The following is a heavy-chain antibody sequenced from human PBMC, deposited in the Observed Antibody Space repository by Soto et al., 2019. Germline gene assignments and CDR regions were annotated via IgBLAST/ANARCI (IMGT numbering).Heavy chain of an antibody. D-gene: IGHD3-22*01. CDR1: GGLFSSYP. CDR3: ARCGSGYTWFNEF. J-gene: IGHJ4*02. Sequence: QEQLVQSGAEVKKPGSSVKVSCKASGGLFSSYPISWLRQVPAQGLEWMGGIIPVFQTAYYTQRLQGRVTITADETTNTAYLELSSLRSEDKAIYYCARCGSGYTWFNEFWGQGTLVTVSS. V-gene: IGHV1-69*01. CDR2: IIPVFQTA.